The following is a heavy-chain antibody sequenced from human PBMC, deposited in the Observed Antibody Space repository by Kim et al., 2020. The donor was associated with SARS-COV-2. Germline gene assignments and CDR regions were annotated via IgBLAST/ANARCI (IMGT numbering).Heavy chain of an antibody. J-gene: IGHJ4*02. V-gene: IGHV1-2*02. CDR1: GYTFTGYY. CDR3: ARALIAAAGTAIDY. Sequence: ASVKVSCKASGYTFTGYYMHWVRQAPGQGLEWMGWINPNSGGTNYAQKFQGRVTMTRDTSISTAYMELSRLRSDDTAVYYCARALIAAAGTAIDYWSQGTLVTVSS. CDR2: INPNSGGT. D-gene: IGHD6-13*01.